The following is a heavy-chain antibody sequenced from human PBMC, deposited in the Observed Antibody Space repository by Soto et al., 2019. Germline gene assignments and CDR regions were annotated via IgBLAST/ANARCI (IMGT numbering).Heavy chain of an antibody. CDR2: ISGSGGST. J-gene: IGHJ5*02. CDR1: GFTFSSYA. V-gene: IGHV3-23*01. Sequence: GGSLRLSCAASGFTFSSYAMSWVRQAPGKGLEWVSAISGSGGSTYYADSVKGRFTISRDNSKNTLYLQMNSLRAEDTAVYYCAKVKTAMEGYNWFDPWGQGTLVTVSS. D-gene: IGHD5-18*01. CDR3: AKVKTAMEGYNWFDP.